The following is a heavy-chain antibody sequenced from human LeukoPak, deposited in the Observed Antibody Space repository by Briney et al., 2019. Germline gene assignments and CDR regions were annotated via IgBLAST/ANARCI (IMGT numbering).Heavy chain of an antibody. J-gene: IGHJ4*02. Sequence: SETLSLTCTVSGGSISSHYWSWIRQPPGKGLEWIGYIYYSGSTNYNPSLKSRVTISVDTSKNQFSLKLSSVTAADTAVYYCARASMYRGYFDYWGQGTLVTVPS. CDR3: ARASMYRGYFDY. V-gene: IGHV4-59*11. D-gene: IGHD2-2*01. CDR1: GGSISSHY. CDR2: IYYSGST.